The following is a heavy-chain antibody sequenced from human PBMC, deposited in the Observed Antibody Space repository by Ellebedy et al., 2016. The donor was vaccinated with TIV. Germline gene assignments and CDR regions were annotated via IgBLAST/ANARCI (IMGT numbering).Heavy chain of an antibody. Sequence: ETLSLTCVASGFTFNNYWIHWVRQAPGKGLVWVSRTNNDGSNTVYADSVKGRFTVSRDNAKNTLYLQMNSLRVEDTAVYYCARDKPHNWFDPWGQGTLVTVSS. CDR1: GFTFNNYW. CDR3: ARDKPHNWFDP. V-gene: IGHV3-74*01. CDR2: TNNDGSNT. J-gene: IGHJ5*02.